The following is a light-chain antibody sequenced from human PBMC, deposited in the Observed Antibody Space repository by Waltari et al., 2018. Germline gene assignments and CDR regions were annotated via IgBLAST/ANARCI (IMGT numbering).Light chain of an antibody. CDR2: DVS. Sequence: QSALTQSASVSGSPGQSITISCTGPSSDIGFYNYVSLYQQHTGKAPKLMIFDVSERPSCVANRFSGSKSVNTASLTISGLQAEDEADYYGNSYAGSSSWVFGGGTKLTVL. J-gene: IGLJ3*02. CDR1: SSDIGFYNY. V-gene: IGLV2-14*01. CDR3: NSYAGSSSWV.